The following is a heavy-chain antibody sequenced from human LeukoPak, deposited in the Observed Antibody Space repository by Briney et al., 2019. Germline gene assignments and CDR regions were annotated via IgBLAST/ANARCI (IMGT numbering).Heavy chain of an antibody. J-gene: IGHJ4*02. V-gene: IGHV3-66*01. CDR2: IYSGGTT. Sequence: GGSLRLSCAASGFTVSSNYMSCVRQAPGKGVEWVSVIYSGGTTYYADSVKGRFTISRDNSKNTLYLQMNSLRAEDTAVYYCARDRGGGRSDCWGQGTLVTVSS. CDR1: GFTVSSNY. CDR3: ARDRGGGRSDC. D-gene: IGHD3-10*01.